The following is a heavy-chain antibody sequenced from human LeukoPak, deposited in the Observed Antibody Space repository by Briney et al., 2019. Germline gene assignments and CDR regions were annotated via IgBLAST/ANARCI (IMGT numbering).Heavy chain of an antibody. Sequence: GGSLRLSCAASGFTFSSYWMRWVRQAPGKGLEGVVNIKNDGSEEYYVDSVKGRFTISRDNAKNSLFLQINSLTVEDTAVYYCARAIRGSAVDTGDRWGQGTLVTVSS. D-gene: IGHD3-10*01. V-gene: IGHV3-7*01. J-gene: IGHJ4*02. CDR1: GFTFSSYW. CDR2: IKNDGSEE. CDR3: ARAIRGSAVDTGDR.